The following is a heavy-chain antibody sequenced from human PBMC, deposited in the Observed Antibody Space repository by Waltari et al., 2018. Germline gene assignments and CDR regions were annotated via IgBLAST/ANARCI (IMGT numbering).Heavy chain of an antibody. CDR2: IYHSGRT. Sequence: QVQLQESGPGLVKPSETLSLTCAVPGYSISSGYYWGWSRQPPGKGLEWIGSIYHSGRTYYNPSLKSRVTISVDTSKNQFSLKLSSVTAADTAVYYCARKMATITFLLDYWGQGTLVTVSS. CDR1: GYSISSGYY. V-gene: IGHV4-38-2*01. CDR3: ARKMATITFLLDY. J-gene: IGHJ4*02. D-gene: IGHD5-12*01.